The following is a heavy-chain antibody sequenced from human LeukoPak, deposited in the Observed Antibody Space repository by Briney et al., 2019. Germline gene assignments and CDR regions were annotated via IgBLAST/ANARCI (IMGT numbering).Heavy chain of an antibody. V-gene: IGHV5-51*01. CDR1: GFRFNSYW. CDR2: IYGGDSEI. J-gene: IGHJ4*02. Sequence: GESLKISCKGAGFRFNSYWIGWVRQMPGQGLQWMGVIYGGDSEIRYSPSFQGQVTISADKSINTAYLQWSSLKASDTAMYYCARLSEELEAHFDFWGQGTPVTVSS. D-gene: IGHD1-1*01. CDR3: ARLSEELEAHFDF.